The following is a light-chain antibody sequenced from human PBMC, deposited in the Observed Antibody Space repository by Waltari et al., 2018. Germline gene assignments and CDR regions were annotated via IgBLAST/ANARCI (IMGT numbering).Light chain of an antibody. Sequence: QSALTQPPSVSGSPGQSVTISCTGPRSDVGSYNLVPWFQPPPGTAPKLMIYEVSNRPSGVPDRFSGSKSGNTASLTISGVQAEDEAEYYCSSYTSSTTSYVVFGGGTKLTVL. J-gene: IGLJ2*01. CDR3: SSYTSSTTSYVV. CDR1: RSDVGSYNL. CDR2: EVS. V-gene: IGLV2-18*02.